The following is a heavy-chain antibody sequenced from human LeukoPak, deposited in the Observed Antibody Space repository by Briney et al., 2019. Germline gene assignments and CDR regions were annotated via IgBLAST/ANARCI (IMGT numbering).Heavy chain of an antibody. J-gene: IGHJ3*02. CDR1: GFTFSSYE. CDR3: ARSTYYYDSSGFNYAAFDI. V-gene: IGHV3-48*03. D-gene: IGHD3-22*01. Sequence: GGSLRLSCAAPGFTFSSYEMNWVRQAPGKGLEWVSYISSSGSTIYYADSVKGRFTISRDNAKNSLYLQMNSLRAEDTAVYYCARSTYYYDSSGFNYAAFDIWGQGTMVTVSS. CDR2: ISSSGSTI.